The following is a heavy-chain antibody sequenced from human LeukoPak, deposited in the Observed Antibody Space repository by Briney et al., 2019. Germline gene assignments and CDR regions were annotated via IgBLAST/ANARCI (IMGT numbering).Heavy chain of an antibody. Sequence: GGSLGLSCAASGFTFSNYAMSWVRQAPGKGLEWVSAITGSGGSTYSAGSVKGRFTISRDNSKNTLYLQMNSLRAEDTALYYCAKGSANARPYYFDYWGQGTLVTVSS. V-gene: IGHV3-23*01. J-gene: IGHJ4*02. D-gene: IGHD2-15*01. CDR2: ITGSGGST. CDR1: GFTFSNYA. CDR3: AKGSANARPYYFDY.